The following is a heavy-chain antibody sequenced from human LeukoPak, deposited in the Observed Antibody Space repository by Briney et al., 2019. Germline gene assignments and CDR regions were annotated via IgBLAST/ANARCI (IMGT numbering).Heavy chain of an antibody. CDR3: ARDLGGEDIVVVPAAIDYFDY. Sequence: GGSLRLSCADSGFTFSSYWMSWVRQAPGKGLEWVANIKQDGSEKYYVDSVKGRFTISRDNAKNSLYLQMNSLRAEDTAVYYCARDLGGEDIVVVPAAIDYFDYWGQGTLVTVSS. V-gene: IGHV3-7*01. CDR2: IKQDGSEK. CDR1: GFTFSSYW. D-gene: IGHD2-2*01. J-gene: IGHJ4*02.